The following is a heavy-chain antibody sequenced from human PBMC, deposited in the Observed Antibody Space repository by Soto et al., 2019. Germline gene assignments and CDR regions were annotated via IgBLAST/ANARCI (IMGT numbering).Heavy chain of an antibody. Sequence: ASVKVSCKASGYSFTDHHIHWVRQAPGQGLEWMGWMNPNSGNTGYAQKFQGRVTMTRNTSISTAYMELSSLRSEDPAVSYCARGKIHDKYRGDGPLLTVS. D-gene: IGHD1-1*01. CDR1: GYSFTDHH. J-gene: IGHJ4*01. CDR2: MNPNSGNT. CDR3: ARGKIHDKY. V-gene: IGHV1-8*02.